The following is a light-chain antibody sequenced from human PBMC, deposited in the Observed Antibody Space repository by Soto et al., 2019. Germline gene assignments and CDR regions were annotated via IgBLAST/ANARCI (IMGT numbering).Light chain of an antibody. V-gene: IGKV1-39*01. Sequence: DIQVTQSPPALSASVGDRVIITCRASQSISSSLNWYQQKPGKAPKVLIHAASSLQSGVPSRFSGSGSGTDFTPTINSLQPEDFATYYCQQSRNTPYTFGQGTKLEIK. CDR3: QQSRNTPYT. CDR1: QSISSS. CDR2: AAS. J-gene: IGKJ2*01.